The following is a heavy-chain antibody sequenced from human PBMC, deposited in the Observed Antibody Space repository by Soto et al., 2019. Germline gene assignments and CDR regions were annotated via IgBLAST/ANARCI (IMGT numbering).Heavy chain of an antibody. V-gene: IGHV3-23*01. D-gene: IGHD3-10*01. CDR3: AKGTYYYGSAPYYFDY. J-gene: IGHJ4*02. Sequence: PGGSLRLSCAASGFTFSSYAMSWVRRAPGKGLEWVSGISDSGGSTYYAASVKGRFTISRDNSKNTLYLQMNSLRAEDTAVYYCAKGTYYYGSAPYYFDYWGQGTLVTVSS. CDR2: ISDSGGST. CDR1: GFTFSSYA.